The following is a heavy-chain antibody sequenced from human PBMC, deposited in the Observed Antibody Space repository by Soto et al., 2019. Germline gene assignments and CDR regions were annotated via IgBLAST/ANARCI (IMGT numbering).Heavy chain of an antibody. Sequence: ASVKVSCKASGYTFTSYAMHWVRQAPGQRLEWMGWINAGNGNTKYSQKFQGRVTITRDTSASTAYMELSSLRSEDTAVYYCARVYDSSGYYHFDYWGQGTLVTVSS. V-gene: IGHV1-3*01. J-gene: IGHJ4*02. CDR1: GYTFTSYA. CDR3: ARVYDSSGYYHFDY. CDR2: INAGNGNT. D-gene: IGHD3-22*01.